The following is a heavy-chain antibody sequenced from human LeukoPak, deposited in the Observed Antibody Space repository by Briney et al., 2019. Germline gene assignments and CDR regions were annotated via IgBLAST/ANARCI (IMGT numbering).Heavy chain of an antibody. J-gene: IGHJ4*02. CDR3: ARDNDSSGYYYVDY. D-gene: IGHD3-22*01. CDR2: ISSSSSYI. V-gene: IGHV3-21*01. Sequence: PGGSLRLSCAASGFTFGSYGMSWVRQAPGKGLEWVSSISSSSSYIYYADSVKGRFTISRDNAKNSLYLQMNSLRAEDTAVYYCARDNDSSGYYYVDYWGQGTLVTVSS. CDR1: GFTFGSYG.